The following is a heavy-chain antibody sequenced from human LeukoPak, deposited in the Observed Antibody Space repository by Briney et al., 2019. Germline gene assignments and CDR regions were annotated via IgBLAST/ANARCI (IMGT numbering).Heavy chain of an antibody. CDR1: GFTFNNAW. V-gene: IGHV3-15*01. CDR3: TTDYYDSSGYKIDY. CDR2: IKSKADGGTT. Sequence: PGGSLRLSCAASGFTFNNAWMSWVRQAPGKGLEWVGRIKSKADGGTTDHAAPVKGRFSISRDDSKSTLYLQMNSLKTEDTAVYYCTTDYYDSSGYKIDYWGQGTLVTVSS. D-gene: IGHD3-22*01. J-gene: IGHJ4*02.